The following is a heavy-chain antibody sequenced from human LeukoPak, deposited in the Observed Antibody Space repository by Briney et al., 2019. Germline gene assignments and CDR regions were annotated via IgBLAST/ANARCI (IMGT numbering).Heavy chain of an antibody. CDR2: ISYDGSNK. V-gene: IGHV3-30*14. Sequence: PGRSLRLSCAASGFTFSSYAMHWVRQAPGKGLEWVAVISYDGSNKYYADSVKGRFTISRDNSKNTLYLQMNSLRAEDTAVYYCARIASSWPNYYFDYWGQGTLVTVSS. CDR3: ARIASSWPNYYFDY. CDR1: GFTFSSYA. D-gene: IGHD6-13*01. J-gene: IGHJ4*02.